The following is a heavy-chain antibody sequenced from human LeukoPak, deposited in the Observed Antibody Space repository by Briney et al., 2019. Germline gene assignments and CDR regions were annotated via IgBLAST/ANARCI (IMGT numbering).Heavy chain of an antibody. V-gene: IGHV3-33*01. Sequence: GGSLRLSCGTSGFTFSNYGMHWVRQAPGKGLEWVAVIWYDGDNKYHTDSVKGRFTISRDDSKNTLFLQMNSLRAEDTAVYYCARAGYGDPHFDFWGQGTLVTVSS. CDR2: IWYDGDNK. J-gene: IGHJ4*02. D-gene: IGHD4-17*01. CDR3: ARAGYGDPHFDF. CDR1: GFTFSNYG.